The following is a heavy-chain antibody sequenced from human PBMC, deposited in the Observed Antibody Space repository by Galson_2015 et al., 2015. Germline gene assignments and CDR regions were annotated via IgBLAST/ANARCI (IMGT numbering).Heavy chain of an antibody. Sequence: SLRLSCAASGFTFSSYAMHWVRQAPGKGLEWVAVIWYDGSNKYYADSVKGRFTISRDNSKNTLYLQMNSLRAEDTAVYYGAREEGIAAAGGFDYWGQGTLATVSS. D-gene: IGHD6-13*01. J-gene: IGHJ4*02. CDR2: IWYDGSNK. V-gene: IGHV3-33*08. CDR3: AREEGIAAAGGFDY. CDR1: GFTFSSYA.